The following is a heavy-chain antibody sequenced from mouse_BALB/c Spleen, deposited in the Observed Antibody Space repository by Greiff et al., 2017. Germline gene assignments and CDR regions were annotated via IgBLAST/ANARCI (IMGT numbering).Heavy chain of an antibody. CDR3: ARHYYGYDAMDY. D-gene: IGHD1-2*01. CDR1: GFSLTSYG. V-gene: IGHV2-6-2*01. Sequence: VQLQESGPDLVAPSQSLSITCTVSGFSLTSYGVHWVRQPPGKGLEWLVVIWSDGSTTYNSALKSRLSISKDNSKSQVFLKMNSLQTDDTAMYYCARHYYGYDAMDYWGQGTSVTVSS. J-gene: IGHJ4*01. CDR2: IWSDGST.